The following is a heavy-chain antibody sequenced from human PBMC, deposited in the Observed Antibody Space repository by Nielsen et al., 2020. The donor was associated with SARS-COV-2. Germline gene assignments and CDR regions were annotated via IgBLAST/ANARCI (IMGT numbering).Heavy chain of an antibody. V-gene: IGHV4-61*02. D-gene: IGHD1-26*01. J-gene: IGHJ4*02. Sequence: SETLSLTCTVSGGSISSGSYYWSWIRQPAGKGLEWIGRIYTSGSTNYNPSFKSRVTISVDTSKNQFSLKLSSVTAADTAVYYCARGGGSYSYWGQGTLVTVSS. CDR1: GGSISSGSYY. CDR2: IYTSGST. CDR3: ARGGGSYSY.